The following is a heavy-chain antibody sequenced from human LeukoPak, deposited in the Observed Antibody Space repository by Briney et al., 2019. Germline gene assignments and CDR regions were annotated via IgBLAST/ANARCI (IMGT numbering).Heavy chain of an antibody. V-gene: IGHV3-9*01. Sequence: LSGGSLRLSCAASGFTFDDYAMHWVRQAPGKGLEWVSGISWNSGSIGYADSVKGRFTISRDNAKNSLYLQMNSLRAEDTALYYCAKGYCSGGSCYVFDYWGQGTLVTVSS. CDR1: GFTFDDYA. D-gene: IGHD2-15*01. CDR2: ISWNSGSI. CDR3: AKGYCSGGSCYVFDY. J-gene: IGHJ4*02.